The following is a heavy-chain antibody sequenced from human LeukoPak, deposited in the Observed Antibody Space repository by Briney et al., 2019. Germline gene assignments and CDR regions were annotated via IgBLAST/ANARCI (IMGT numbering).Heavy chain of an antibody. CDR2: INAGNGNT. CDR1: GYTFTSYA. D-gene: IGHD1-26*01. J-gene: IGHJ4*02. CDR3: ARDLGATGDY. Sequence: ASAKVSCKASGYTFTSYAMHWVRQAPGQRLEWMGWINAGNGNTKYSQKFQGRVTITRDTSTSTVYMELSSLRSEDTAVYYCARDLGATGDYWGQGTLVTVSS. V-gene: IGHV1-3*01.